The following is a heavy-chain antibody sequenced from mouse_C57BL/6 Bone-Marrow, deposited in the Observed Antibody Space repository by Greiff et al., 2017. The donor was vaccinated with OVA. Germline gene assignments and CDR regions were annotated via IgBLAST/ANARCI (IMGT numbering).Heavy chain of an antibody. J-gene: IGHJ4*01. CDR1: GYTFTSYW. Sequence: QVHVKQPGAELVMPGASVKLSCKASGYTFTSYWMHWVKQRPGQGLEWIGEIDPSDSYTNYNQKFKGKSTLTVDKSSSTAYMQLSSMTSEDSAVYYCAREFFYYYDAMDYWGQGTSVTVSS. V-gene: IGHV1-69*01. CDR3: AREFFYYYDAMDY. CDR2: IDPSDSYT. D-gene: IGHD1-1*01.